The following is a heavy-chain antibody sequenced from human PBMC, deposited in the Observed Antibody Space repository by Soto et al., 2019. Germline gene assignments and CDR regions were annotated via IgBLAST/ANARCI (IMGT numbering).Heavy chain of an antibody. CDR2: INGVGTVI. D-gene: IGHD2-15*01. CDR3: VREDCGGGLCKRFDY. V-gene: IGHV3-74*01. CDR1: GFTFSSFW. J-gene: IGHJ4*02. Sequence: EVHLVESGGGLVQPGGSLRLSCAASGFTFSSFWMHWARQAPGKGLVWLSSINGVGTVIPHADSVKGRFTVSSDNAKNTLFLQMNNLRVEDTAVYYCVREDCGGGLCKRFDYWGQGTPVTVSS.